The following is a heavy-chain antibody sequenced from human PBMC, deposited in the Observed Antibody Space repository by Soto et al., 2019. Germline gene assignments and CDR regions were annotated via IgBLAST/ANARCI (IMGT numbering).Heavy chain of an antibody. Sequence: SQTLSLTCAISGDSVSSNSAAWNWIRQSPSRGLEWLGRTYFRSKWYTDYAGSVKSRITINPDTSRNHFSLQLNSVTPEDAAVYYCASATYSSDIRESTRAIYSRFDSWGQGTLVTVSS. V-gene: IGHV6-1*01. CDR2: TYFRSKWYT. CDR3: ASATYSSDIRESTRAIYSRFDS. J-gene: IGHJ5*01. D-gene: IGHD3-9*01. CDR1: GDSVSSNSAA.